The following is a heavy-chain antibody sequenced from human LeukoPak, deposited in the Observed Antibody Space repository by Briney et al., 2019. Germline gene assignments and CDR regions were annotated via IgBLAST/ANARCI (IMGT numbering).Heavy chain of an antibody. D-gene: IGHD6-19*01. J-gene: IGHJ4*02. Sequence: PGGSLRLSCAASGFTFSSYGMHWVRQAPGKGLEWVAVIWYDGSNKYYADSVKGRFTISRDNSKNTLYLQMNSLRAEDTAVYYCARDRITVAGPVLYYFDYWGQGTLVTVS. V-gene: IGHV3-33*01. CDR3: ARDRITVAGPVLYYFDY. CDR1: GFTFSSYG. CDR2: IWYDGSNK.